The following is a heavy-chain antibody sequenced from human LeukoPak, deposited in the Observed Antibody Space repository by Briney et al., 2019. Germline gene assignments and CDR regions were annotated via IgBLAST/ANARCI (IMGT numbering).Heavy chain of an antibody. J-gene: IGHJ4*02. Sequence: GGSLRLSCAASGFTFSSYSMNWVRQAPGKGLEWVSSISSSSSYIYYADSVKGRFTISRDNSKNTLYLQMNSLRAEDTAVYYCARDLFRYYYDSWGQGTLVTVSS. V-gene: IGHV3-21*04. CDR2: ISSSSSYI. CDR1: GFTFSSYS. D-gene: IGHD3-22*01. CDR3: ARDLFRYYYDS.